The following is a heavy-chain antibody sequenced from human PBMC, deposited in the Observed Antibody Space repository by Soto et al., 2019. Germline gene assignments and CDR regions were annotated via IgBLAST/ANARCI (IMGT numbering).Heavy chain of an antibody. Sequence: EVQLVESGGGLVKPGGSLRLSCAASGFTFSSYSMNWVRQAPGKGLEWVSSISSSSSYIYYAESVKGRFTISRDNAKNSLYLQMNSLRAEDTAVYYCARVDCSSTSCYRFDYWGQGTLVTVSS. CDR3: ARVDCSSTSCYRFDY. J-gene: IGHJ4*02. CDR1: GFTFSSYS. V-gene: IGHV3-21*01. CDR2: ISSSSSYI. D-gene: IGHD2-2*01.